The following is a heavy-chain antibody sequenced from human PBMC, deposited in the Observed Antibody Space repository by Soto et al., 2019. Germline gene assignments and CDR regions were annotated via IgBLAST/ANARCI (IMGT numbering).Heavy chain of an antibody. CDR2: IIPIFGTA. Sequence: QVQLVQSGAEVKKPGSSVKVSCKASGGTFSSYAISWVRQAPGQGLEWMGGIIPIFGTANYAQKFQGRVTITADESTSTVYMELSSLRSEDTAVYYCARHRMATIGGYFDYWGQGTLVTVSS. D-gene: IGHD5-12*01. J-gene: IGHJ4*02. V-gene: IGHV1-69*12. CDR3: ARHRMATIGGYFDY. CDR1: GGTFSSYA.